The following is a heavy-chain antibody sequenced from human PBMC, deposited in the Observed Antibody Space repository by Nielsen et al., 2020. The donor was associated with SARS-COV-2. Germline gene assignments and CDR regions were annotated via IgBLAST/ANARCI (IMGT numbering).Heavy chain of an antibody. CDR3: ARDRSSSGWYFVSSPGYYYYGMDV. Sequence: WIRQPPGKGLEWIGEIYHTGSTNYNPSLKSRVTISLDKSKNQFSLELSSVTAADTAVYYCARDRSSSGWYFVSSPGYYYYGMDVWGQGTTVTVSS. V-gene: IGHV4-4*02. CDR2: IYHTGST. J-gene: IGHJ6*02. D-gene: IGHD6-19*01.